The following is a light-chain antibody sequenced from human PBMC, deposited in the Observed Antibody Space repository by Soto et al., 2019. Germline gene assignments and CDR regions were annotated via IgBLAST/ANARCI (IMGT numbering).Light chain of an antibody. J-gene: IGLJ3*02. Sequence: QSALTQPRSVSGSPGQSVTISCTGTSSDVGGYNYVSWYQQHPGKAPKLMIYDVSERPSGVPDRFSGSKSGNTASLTISGLRAEDEADYYCCSYAGSYTLVFGGGTKLTVL. CDR2: DVS. CDR3: CSYAGSYTLV. CDR1: SSDVGGYNY. V-gene: IGLV2-11*01.